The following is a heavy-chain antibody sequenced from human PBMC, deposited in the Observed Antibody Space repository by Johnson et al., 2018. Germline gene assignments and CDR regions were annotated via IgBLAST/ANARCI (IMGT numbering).Heavy chain of an antibody. CDR1: GYTFTRYA. J-gene: IGHJ4*02. CDR3: VSVDYDFWSGYYPPFY. D-gene: IGHD3-3*01. V-gene: IGHV1-3*01. Sequence: QVQLVQSGAEVKKPGASVKVSCKASGYTFTRYAMHWVRQAPGQRLEWMGWINAGNGNTEYSQRLQGRVTITRDRPASTAYMELSSLRSEDTAVYYCVSVDYDFWSGYYPPFYWGQGTLVTVSS. CDR2: INAGNGNT.